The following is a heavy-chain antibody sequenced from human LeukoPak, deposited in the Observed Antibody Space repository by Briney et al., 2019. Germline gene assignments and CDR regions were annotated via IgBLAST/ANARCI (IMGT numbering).Heavy chain of an antibody. D-gene: IGHD3-10*01. V-gene: IGHV4-59*08. CDR3: ASWWFGELPDY. Sequence: SETLSLTCTVSGGSISSYYWSWLRQSPGKGLEWIGYITDSGSTTYSPSLQSRVTISGDTSKNQLSLKVSSLTAADTAVYYCASWWFGELPDYWGQGTLVTVSS. J-gene: IGHJ4*02. CDR2: ITDSGST. CDR1: GGSISSYY.